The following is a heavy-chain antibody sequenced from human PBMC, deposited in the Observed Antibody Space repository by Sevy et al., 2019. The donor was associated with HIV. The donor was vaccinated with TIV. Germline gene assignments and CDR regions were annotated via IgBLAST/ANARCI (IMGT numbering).Heavy chain of an antibody. D-gene: IGHD3-10*01. J-gene: IGHJ6*02. CDR2: IKEDGSEK. Sequence: GGSLRLSCAASGFTFSHYWMTWVRQAPGKGPEWVANIKEDGSEKYYVDSVRGRFTISRDNAKNSMYLQMNSLRVEDTALDDWARDCNSATWLGGLDVWGQGTTVTVSS. V-gene: IGHV3-7*03. CDR3: ARDCNSATWLGGLDV. CDR1: GFTFSHYW.